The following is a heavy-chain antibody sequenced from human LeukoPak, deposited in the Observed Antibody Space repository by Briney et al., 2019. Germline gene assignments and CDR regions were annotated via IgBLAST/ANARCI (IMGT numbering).Heavy chain of an antibody. CDR3: ARRRQRNRGFGCGGDCYSDY. V-gene: IGHV4-34*01. D-gene: IGHD2-21*02. J-gene: IGHJ4*02. CDR2: VNHSGTT. Sequence: SETLSLTCAVYGGSFSGYYWSWIRQPPGKGLEWIGEVNHSGTTKYNPSLKSRVTLSEDTSKNQFSLKVTSVTAADTAVYYCARRRQRNRGFGCGGDCYSDYWGQGTLVTVSS. CDR1: GGSFSGYY.